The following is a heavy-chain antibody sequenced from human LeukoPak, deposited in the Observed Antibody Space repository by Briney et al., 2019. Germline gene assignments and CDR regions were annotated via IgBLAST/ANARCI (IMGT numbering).Heavy chain of an antibody. D-gene: IGHD5-12*01. CDR1: GYTFTSYD. V-gene: IGHV1-8*01. CDR3: ARGSTVDTVATPLEY. J-gene: IGHJ4*02. Sequence: ASVKVSCKASGYTFTSYDINWVRQATGQGLEWMGWMNPKTGHTGHAQKFKGRVTMTMSTSVTTAYMELSSLRSEDTAVYYCARGSTVDTVATPLEYWGQGTLVTVSS. CDR2: MNPKTGHT.